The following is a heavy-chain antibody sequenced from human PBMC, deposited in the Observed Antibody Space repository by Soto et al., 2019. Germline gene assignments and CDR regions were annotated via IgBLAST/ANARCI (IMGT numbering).Heavy chain of an antibody. CDR2: IDWDDDK. Sequence: SGPTLVNPTQTLTLTCTFSGFSLSTSGMCVSWIRQPPGKALEWLARIDWDDDKYYSTSLKTRLTISKDTSKNQVVLTMTNMDPVDTATYYCARDHYDILTGYSRKDYWGQGTLVTVSS. J-gene: IGHJ4*02. CDR3: ARDHYDILTGYSRKDY. D-gene: IGHD3-9*01. V-gene: IGHV2-70*11. CDR1: GFSLSTSGMC.